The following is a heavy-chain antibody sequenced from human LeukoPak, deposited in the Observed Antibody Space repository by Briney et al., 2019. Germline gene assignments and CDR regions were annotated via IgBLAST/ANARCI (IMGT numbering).Heavy chain of an antibody. J-gene: IGHJ4*02. CDR3: ARDTYYGSGRFDY. CDR2: ISISGSTI. D-gene: IGHD3-10*01. CDR1: GFTFSSYE. V-gene: IGHV3-48*03. Sequence: GGSLRLSCAASGFTFSSYEMNWVRQAPGKGLEGVAYISISGSTIYYADSVKGRFTISRDNAKNSLYLQMSSLRAEDTAVYYCARDTYYGSGRFDYWGQGTLVTVSS.